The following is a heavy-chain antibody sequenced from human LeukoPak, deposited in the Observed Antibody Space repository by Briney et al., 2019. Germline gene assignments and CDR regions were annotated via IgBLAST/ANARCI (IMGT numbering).Heavy chain of an antibody. D-gene: IGHD6-13*01. V-gene: IGHV1-18*01. J-gene: IGHJ4*02. CDR3: ARDHGYSLSGYFDY. CDR1: GYTFTSYG. Sequence: AASVKVSCKASGYTFTSYGISWVRQAPGQGLEWMGWISAYNGNTNYAQKLQGRVTMTTDTSTSTAYMELRSLRSDDTAVYYCARDHGYSLSGYFDYWGQGTLVTVSS. CDR2: ISAYNGNT.